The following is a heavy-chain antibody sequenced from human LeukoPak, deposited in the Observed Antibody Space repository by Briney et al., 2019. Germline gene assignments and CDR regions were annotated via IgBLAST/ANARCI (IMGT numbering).Heavy chain of an antibody. CDR2: IRGTGDTT. V-gene: IGHV3-23*01. CDR1: GFTFISYG. CDR3: AKDRFGCSSTSCYSLDY. D-gene: IGHD2-2*01. J-gene: IGHJ4*02. Sequence: GGTLRLSCAASGFTFISYGMSWVRQAPGKGLEWVSTIRGTGDTTYYADSVKGRFTISRDNSKNTLYLQMNSLRAEDTAVYYCAKDRFGCSSTSCYSLDYWGQGTLVTVSS.